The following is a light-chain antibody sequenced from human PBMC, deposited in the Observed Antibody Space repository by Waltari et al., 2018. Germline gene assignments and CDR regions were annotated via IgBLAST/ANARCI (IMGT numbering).Light chain of an antibody. CDR2: EYI. Sequence: QSVLTQPPSVSGAPGQRVTISCTGSSSNIGAGYDVHWYQQLPGTAHTLLIHEYIIRPSWVPNRFTGSKSATSASLAITGLQAEDESDYYCQSYDGRLNAWVFGGGTKLTVL. J-gene: IGLJ3*02. V-gene: IGLV1-40*01. CDR1: SSNIGAGYD. CDR3: QSYDGRLNAWV.